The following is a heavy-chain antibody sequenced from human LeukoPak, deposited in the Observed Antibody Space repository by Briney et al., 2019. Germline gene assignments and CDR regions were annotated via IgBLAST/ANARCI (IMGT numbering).Heavy chain of an antibody. CDR1: GFNFNDAA. D-gene: IGHD5-24*01. Sequence: PGGSLRLSCAASGFNFNDAAMTWVRQAPGKGLEWVSLIASSGRSTYYTDSVRGRFTISRDNSKKTLSLQMNSLRVEDTAIYYCAKDIQLSAWGLGTMVSVSS. V-gene: IGHV3-23*01. CDR2: IASSGRST. CDR3: AKDIQLSA. J-gene: IGHJ3*01.